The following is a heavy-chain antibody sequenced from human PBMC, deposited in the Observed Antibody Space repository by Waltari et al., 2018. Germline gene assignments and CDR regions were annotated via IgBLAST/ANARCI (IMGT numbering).Heavy chain of an antibody. J-gene: IGHJ6*02. Sequence: QVQLVESGGGVVQAGRSLRLSGAASGFTFSDYVMHWVRQAPGKGLEWVAVISYDVTHKIYADSVKGRFTISRDNSKNTLFLHMSGLRAEDSGVYYCAKADDYTYYYGMDVWGQGTTVTVS. D-gene: IGHD4-4*01. CDR3: AKADDYTYYYGMDV. CDR2: ISYDVTHK. V-gene: IGHV3-30*18. CDR1: GFTFSDYV.